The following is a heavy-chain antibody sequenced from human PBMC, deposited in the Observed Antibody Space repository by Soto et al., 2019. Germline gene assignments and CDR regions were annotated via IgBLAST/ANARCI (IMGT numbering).Heavy chain of an antibody. CDR2: INPKTAAT. CDR3: ARIKWGLNYYNGMDV. V-gene: IGHV1-2*02. D-gene: IGHD1-26*01. CDR1: GYSFSDYL. Sequence: ASVKVSCKPSGYSFSDYLIQWVRQAPGQGLEWVAWINPKTAATNYAKKFQGRVSLTWDTSSTTAYMELTRLRPDDTAVYYCARIKWGLNYYNGMDVWGQGTTVTVSS. J-gene: IGHJ6*02.